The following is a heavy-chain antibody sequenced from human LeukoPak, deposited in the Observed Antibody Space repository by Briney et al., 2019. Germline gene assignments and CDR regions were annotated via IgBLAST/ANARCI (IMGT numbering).Heavy chain of an antibody. Sequence: PGGSLRLSCAASGFTFSSYAMSWVRQAPGKGLEWVSGIIGSGGSTYYADSVKGRFTISRDNSKNTLYLQMNSLRAEDTAVYYCARGDDYVWGSYRCTFDYWGQGTLVTVSS. J-gene: IGHJ4*02. V-gene: IGHV3-23*01. D-gene: IGHD3-16*02. CDR2: IIGSGGST. CDR1: GFTFSSYA. CDR3: ARGDDYVWGSYRCTFDY.